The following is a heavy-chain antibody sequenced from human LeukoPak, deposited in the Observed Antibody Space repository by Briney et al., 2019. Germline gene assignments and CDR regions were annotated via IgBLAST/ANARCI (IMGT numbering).Heavy chain of an antibody. CDR3: ARETSPDFWSGYYTAFDI. CDR1: GFTFSSYE. Sequence: GGSLRLSCAASGFTFSSYEMNWDRQAPGKGLEWVSYISSSGSTIYYADSVKGRFTISRDNAKNSLYLQMNSLRAEDTAVYYCARETSPDFWSGYYTAFDIWGQGTMVTVSS. CDR2: ISSSGSTI. D-gene: IGHD3-3*01. J-gene: IGHJ3*02. V-gene: IGHV3-48*03.